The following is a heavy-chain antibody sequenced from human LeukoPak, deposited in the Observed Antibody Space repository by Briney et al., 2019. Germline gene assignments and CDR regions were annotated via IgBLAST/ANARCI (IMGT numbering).Heavy chain of an antibody. CDR1: GFIFSSYA. CDR2: ISGSGDNT. Sequence: GGSLRLSCAASGFIFSSYAMSWVRQAPGKGLEWVSTISGSGDNTYYANSVKGRFTISRDNSKNTLFLQMNRLRPEDAAVYYCAKAPVTTCRGAYCYPFDYWSQGTLVTVSS. D-gene: IGHD2-21*01. J-gene: IGHJ4*02. V-gene: IGHV3-23*01. CDR3: AKAPVTTCRGAYCYPFDY.